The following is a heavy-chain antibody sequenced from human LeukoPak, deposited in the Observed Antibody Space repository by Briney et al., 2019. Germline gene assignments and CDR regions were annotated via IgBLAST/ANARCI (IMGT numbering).Heavy chain of an antibody. CDR1: GYTFTGYY. Sequence: ASVKVSCKASGYTFTGYYMHWLRQAPGQGLEWMGWISAYNGNTNYAQKLQGRVTMTTDTSTSTAYMELRSLRSDDTAVYYCARDWSPNDSSWGQGTLVTVSS. CDR2: ISAYNGNT. D-gene: IGHD3-22*01. CDR3: ARDWSPNDSS. V-gene: IGHV1-18*04. J-gene: IGHJ5*02.